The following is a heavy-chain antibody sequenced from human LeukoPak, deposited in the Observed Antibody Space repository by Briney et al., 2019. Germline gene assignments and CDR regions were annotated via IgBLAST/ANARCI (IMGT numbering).Heavy chain of an antibody. J-gene: IGHJ4*02. CDR3: AREKEKLQPFDY. CDR2: IKQDGSEK. CDR1: GFTFSSYW. D-gene: IGHD5-24*01. Sequence: GGSLRLFCGASGFTFSSYWMSWVRQAPGKGLEGVANIKQDGSEKYFVDSVKGRFTISRDNAKNSLYLQMNSLRAEDTAVYYCAREKEKLQPFDYWGQGTLVAVSS. V-gene: IGHV3-7*01.